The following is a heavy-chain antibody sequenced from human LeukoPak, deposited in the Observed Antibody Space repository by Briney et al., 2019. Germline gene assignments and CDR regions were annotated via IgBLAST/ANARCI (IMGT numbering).Heavy chain of an antibody. CDR1: GGTFSSYA. D-gene: IGHD4-11*01. J-gene: IGHJ4*02. CDR2: IIPIFGTA. CDR3: ARDPQYSYATFDY. Sequence: SVKVSCKASGGTFSSYAISWVRQAPGQGLEWMGGIIPIFGTANYAQKFQGRVTITADESTSTAYMELSSLRSEDTAVYYCARDPQYSYATFDYWGQGTLVTVSS. V-gene: IGHV1-69*13.